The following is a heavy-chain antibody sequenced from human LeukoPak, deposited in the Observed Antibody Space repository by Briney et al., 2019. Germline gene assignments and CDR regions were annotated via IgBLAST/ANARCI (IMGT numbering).Heavy chain of an antibody. J-gene: IGHJ6*02. V-gene: IGHV4-30-4*01. CDR3: ARDSSGYYPYYYGMDV. CDR1: GGSISSGDYY. Sequence: SETLSLTCTVSGGSISSGDYYWSWIRQPPGKGLEWIGYIYYSGSTYYNPSLKSRVTISVDTSENQFSLKLSSVTAADTAVHYCARDSSGYYPYYYGMDVWGQGTTVTVSS. D-gene: IGHD3-22*01. CDR2: IYYSGST.